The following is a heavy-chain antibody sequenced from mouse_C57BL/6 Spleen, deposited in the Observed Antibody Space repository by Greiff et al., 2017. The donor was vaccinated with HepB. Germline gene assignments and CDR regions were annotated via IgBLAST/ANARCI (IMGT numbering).Heavy chain of an antibody. CDR3: ARGDYGSSYYFDY. CDR2: IDPSDSET. D-gene: IGHD1-1*01. CDR1: GYTFTSYW. V-gene: IGHV1-52*01. Sequence: QVQLQQPGAELVRPGSSVKLSCKASGYTFTSYWMHWVKQRPIQGLEWIGNIDPSDSETHYNQKFKDKATLTVDKSSSTAYMQLSSLTSEDSAVYYGARGDYGSSYYFDYWGQGTTLTVSS. J-gene: IGHJ2*01.